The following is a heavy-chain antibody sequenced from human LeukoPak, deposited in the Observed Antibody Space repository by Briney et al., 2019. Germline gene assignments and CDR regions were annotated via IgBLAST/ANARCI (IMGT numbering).Heavy chain of an antibody. CDR1: GASISSGSYY. D-gene: IGHD3-10*01. CDR2: IYTSGST. J-gene: IGHJ5*02. Sequence: SQTLSLTCTVSGASISSGSYYWSWIRQPAGKGLEWIGRIYTSGSTYYNPSLKSRVTISVDTSKNQFSLKLSSVTAADTAVYYCARRQYYYGSGKYGNWFDPWGQGTLVTVSS. CDR3: ARRQYYYGSGKYGNWFDP. V-gene: IGHV4-61*02.